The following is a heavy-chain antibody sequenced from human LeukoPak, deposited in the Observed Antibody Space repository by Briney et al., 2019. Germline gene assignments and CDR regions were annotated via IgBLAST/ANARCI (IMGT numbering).Heavy chain of an antibody. J-gene: IGHJ6*02. CDR1: GGSISSYY. V-gene: IGHV4-59*01. CDR3: ARRAVAYYYGMDV. Sequence: PSETLSLTCTVSGGSISSYYWSWIRQPPGKGLEWIGYIYYSGSTNYNPSLKSRVTISVDTSKNQFSLELSSVTAADTAVYYCARRAVAYYYGMDVWGQGTTVTVSS. D-gene: IGHD6-19*01. CDR2: IYYSGST.